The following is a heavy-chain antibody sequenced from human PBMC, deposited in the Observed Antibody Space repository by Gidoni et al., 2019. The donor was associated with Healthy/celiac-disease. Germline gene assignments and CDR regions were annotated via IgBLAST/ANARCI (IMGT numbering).Heavy chain of an antibody. J-gene: IGHJ1*01. CDR3: AKDRSSGWYFPKDFQH. Sequence: VQLVESGGGLVPPGRSLRLSCAASGFTFADYAMHWVRQAPGKGLEWVAGIRWKSGSRGDADSVKGRFTISRDNAKNSLYLQMNSLRAEDTALYYCAKDRSSGWYFPKDFQHWGQGTLVTVSS. D-gene: IGHD6-19*01. V-gene: IGHV3-9*01. CDR1: GFTFADYA. CDR2: IRWKSGSR.